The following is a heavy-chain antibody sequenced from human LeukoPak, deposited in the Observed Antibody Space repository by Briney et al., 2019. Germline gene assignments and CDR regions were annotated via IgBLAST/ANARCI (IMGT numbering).Heavy chain of an antibody. CDR2: MNPNSGKT. J-gene: IGHJ6*03. V-gene: IGHV1-8*03. D-gene: IGHD6-6*01. Sequence: ASVKVSCKASGYTFTSYDINWVRQATGHGREWMGWMNPNSGKTGYAQKYQDSITITRNTSISTAFMELSSLRSEDTAVYYCARVEVHSSSSLQPPPYYYYYMDVWGKGTTVTVSS. CDR1: GYTFTSYD. CDR3: ARVEVHSSSSLQPPPYYYYYMDV.